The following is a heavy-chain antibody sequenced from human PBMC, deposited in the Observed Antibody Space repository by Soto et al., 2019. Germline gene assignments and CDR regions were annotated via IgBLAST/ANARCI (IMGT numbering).Heavy chain of an antibody. Sequence: SETLSLTCAVSGGSISSSNWWNWVRQPPGKGLEWIGEIYHSGSTNYNPSLKSRVNISVDKSKNQFSLKLSSVTAADTAVYYCASLQSSAPNYYDSSGLPLDVWGQGTTVTVSS. J-gene: IGHJ6*02. V-gene: IGHV4-4*02. CDR1: GGSISSSNW. CDR3: ASLQSSAPNYYDSSGLPLDV. CDR2: IYHSGST. D-gene: IGHD3-22*01.